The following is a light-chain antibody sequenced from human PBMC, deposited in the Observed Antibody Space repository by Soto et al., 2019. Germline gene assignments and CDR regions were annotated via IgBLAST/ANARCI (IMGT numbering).Light chain of an antibody. V-gene: IGKV3-20*01. J-gene: IGKJ1*01. CDR3: QQYGSSLTWT. CDR1: QSVSSSY. CDR2: GPS. Sequence: EIVLTQSPGTLSLSPGERATLSCRASQSVSSSYLAWYQQKPGQAPRLLIYGPSSRATGIRDRFSGSGSGTDFTLTISRLEPEDFAVYYCQQYGSSLTWTFGQGTKVEIK.